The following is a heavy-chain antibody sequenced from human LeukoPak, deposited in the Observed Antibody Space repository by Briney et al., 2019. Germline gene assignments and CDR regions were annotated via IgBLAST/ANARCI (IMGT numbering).Heavy chain of an antibody. D-gene: IGHD3-10*01. CDR1: GGSISSGGYS. CDR3: ALNYGSNWFDP. CDR2: IYHSGST. J-gene: IGHJ5*02. Sequence: SETLSLTCAVSGGSISSGGYSWSWIRQPPGKGLEWIGYIYHSGSTYYNPSLKSRVTISVDTSKNQFSLKLSSVTAADTAIYYCALNYGSNWFDPWGQGTLVTVSS. V-gene: IGHV4-30-2*01.